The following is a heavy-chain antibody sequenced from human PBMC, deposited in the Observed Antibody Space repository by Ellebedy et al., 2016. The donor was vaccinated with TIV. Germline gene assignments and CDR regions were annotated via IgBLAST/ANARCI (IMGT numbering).Heavy chain of an antibody. CDR1: GGSISSSSYY. CDR3: ARLEYQLPNPFEY. Sequence: MPSETLSLTCTVSGGSISSSSYYWGWIRQPPGKGLEWIGSISYSGNTHYNPSLKSRVTISVDTSKNQFSLKLSFVTAADTAVYYCARLEYQLPNPFEYWGRGTLVSVSS. CDR2: ISYSGNT. D-gene: IGHD2-2*01. J-gene: IGHJ4*02. V-gene: IGHV4-39*01.